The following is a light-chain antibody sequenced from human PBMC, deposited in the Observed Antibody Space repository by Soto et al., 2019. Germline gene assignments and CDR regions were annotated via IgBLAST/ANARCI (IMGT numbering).Light chain of an antibody. Sequence: DIQMTQSPSSLSASVGDRVTITCQASRDIRKYLNWYQQKPGKAPKLLIYDASNLETGVTSRFSGSGSGTDFTFTISSLQSEAIAPYYCQQYHTLVSFGGGTKVEIK. J-gene: IGKJ4*01. CDR1: RDIRKY. CDR3: QQYHTLVS. V-gene: IGKV1-33*01. CDR2: DAS.